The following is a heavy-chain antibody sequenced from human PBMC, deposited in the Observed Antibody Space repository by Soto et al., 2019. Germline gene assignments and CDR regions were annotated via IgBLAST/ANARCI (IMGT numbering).Heavy chain of an antibody. Sequence: GGSLRLSCAASGFTFSSYAMHWVRQAPGKGLEYVSAISSNGGSTYYANSVKGRFTISRDNSKNTLYLQMGSLRAEDMAVYYCARGYGSTLYYYYMDVWGKGTTVTVSS. V-gene: IGHV3-64*01. D-gene: IGHD1-7*01. CDR2: ISSNGGST. CDR1: GFTFSSYA. CDR3: ARGYGSTLYYYYMDV. J-gene: IGHJ6*03.